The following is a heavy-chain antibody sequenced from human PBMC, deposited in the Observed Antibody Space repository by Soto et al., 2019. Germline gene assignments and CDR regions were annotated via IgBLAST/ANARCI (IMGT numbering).Heavy chain of an antibody. CDR1: GGSISSGGYY. D-gene: IGHD4-17*01. Sequence: SETLSLTCTVSGGSISSGGYYWSWIRQHPGKGLEWIGYIYYSGSTYYNPSLKSRVTISVDTSKNQFSLKLSSVTAADTAVYYCARTRNDYGEARFDPWGQGTLVTV. CDR3: ARTRNDYGEARFDP. J-gene: IGHJ5*02. CDR2: IYYSGST. V-gene: IGHV4-31*03.